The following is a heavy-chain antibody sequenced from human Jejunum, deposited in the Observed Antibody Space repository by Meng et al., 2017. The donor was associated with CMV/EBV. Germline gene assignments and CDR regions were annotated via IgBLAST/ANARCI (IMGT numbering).Heavy chain of an antibody. J-gene: IGHJ4*02. CDR3: AKDGGSYLDYYFDY. D-gene: IGHD1-26*01. CDR2: INPNTGDT. Sequence: YEYTFTDYYMQWVRQAPGQGLEWMGWINPNTGDTNYAQKFQGRVTMTRDMSINTVYMELTRLRSDDTAVYYCAKDGGSYLDYYFDYWGQGTLVTVSS. CDR1: EYTFTDYY. V-gene: IGHV1-2*02.